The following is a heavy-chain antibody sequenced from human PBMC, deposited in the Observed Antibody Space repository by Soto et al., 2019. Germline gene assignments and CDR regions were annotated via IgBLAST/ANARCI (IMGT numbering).Heavy chain of an antibody. Sequence: EVQVLESGGGLVQPGGSLRLSCAASGFAFSSYAMSWVRQAPGKGLERVSSISGRGDFTYYAFSVRGRFTVSRDNSMDTLSLQMNGLRAEDTAIYYCAKAGVTGNHYFDRWGHGTLVTVSS. D-gene: IGHD3-10*01. CDR3: AKAGVTGNHYFDR. CDR2: ISGRGDFT. J-gene: IGHJ4*01. CDR1: GFAFSSYA. V-gene: IGHV3-23*01.